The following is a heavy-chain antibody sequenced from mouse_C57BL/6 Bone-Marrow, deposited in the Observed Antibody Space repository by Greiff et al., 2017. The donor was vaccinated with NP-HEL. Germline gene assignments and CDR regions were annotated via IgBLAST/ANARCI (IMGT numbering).Heavy chain of an antibody. J-gene: IGHJ2*01. CDR2: ISNLAYSI. V-gene: IGHV5-15*01. D-gene: IGHD4-1*01. CDR3: AREGTGRTFFHFDY. CDR1: GFTFSDYG. Sequence: EVKVVESGGGLVQPGGSLKLSCAASGFTFSDYGMAWVRQAPRKGPEWVAFISNLAYSIYYADTVTGRFTISRENAKNTLYLEMSSLRSEDTAIYYCAREGTGRTFFHFDYWGQGTTLTVSS.